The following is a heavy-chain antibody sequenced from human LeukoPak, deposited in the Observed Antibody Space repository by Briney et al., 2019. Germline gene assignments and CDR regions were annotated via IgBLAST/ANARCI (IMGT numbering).Heavy chain of an antibody. CDR2: ISGSSGYI. J-gene: IGHJ4*02. CDR1: GFTFSTYN. CDR3: AREKQTGGTLFHC. V-gene: IGHV3-21*01. Sequence: GGSLRLSCAASGFTFSTYNMNWVRQAPGKGLEWVSSISGSSGYIYYADSVKGRFSISRDNAKNSLYRYMNSLRAEDRAVYYCAREKQTGGTLFHCWGGGSEVTVCS. D-gene: IGHD1-26*01.